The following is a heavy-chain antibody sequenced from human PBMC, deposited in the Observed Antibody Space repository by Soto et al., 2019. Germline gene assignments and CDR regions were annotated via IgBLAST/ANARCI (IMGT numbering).Heavy chain of an antibody. CDR1: GFTFSTYA. CDR2: ISYDGSNR. V-gene: IGHV3-30*18. D-gene: IGHD2-21*02. J-gene: IGHJ4*02. CDR3: AKDRGKNVVVVTAFLWDY. Sequence: VQLVESGGGVVQPGRSLRLSCEASGFTFSTYAMHWVRQAPGKGLEWVAVISYDGSNRYYADSVKGRFTISRDNSKNTLDLQLNNLRTEDTAVYYCAKDRGKNVVVVTAFLWDYWGQGTLVTVSS.